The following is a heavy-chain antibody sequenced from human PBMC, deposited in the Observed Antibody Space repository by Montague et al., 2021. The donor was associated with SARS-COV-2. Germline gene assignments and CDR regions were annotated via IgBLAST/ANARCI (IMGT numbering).Heavy chain of an antibody. V-gene: IGHV4-38-2*02. CDR3: ARSGVGVFDFSYFDS. CDR1: GFSISSGYY. Sequence: ETLSLTCSVSGFSISSGYYWGWIRQTPGKGLEWIGSRYQNGATYYSPSLKRPVTILLDTSKNQFSLSLTSVTAADTAVYYCARSGVGVFDFSYFDSWGQGSLVIVSS. J-gene: IGHJ4*02. CDR2: RYQNGAT. D-gene: IGHD3-3*01.